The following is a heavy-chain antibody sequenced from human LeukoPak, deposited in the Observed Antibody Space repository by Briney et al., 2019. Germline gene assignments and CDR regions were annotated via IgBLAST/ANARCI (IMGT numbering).Heavy chain of an antibody. Sequence: SETLSLTCAVYGGSFSGYYWSWIRQPPGKGLEWIGEINHSGSTNYNPSLKSRVTISVDTSKNQFSLKLSSVTAADTAVYYCARAGIQLWQSPTDHWGQGTLVTVSS. CDR1: GGSFSGYY. CDR3: ARAGIQLWQSPTDH. V-gene: IGHV4-34*01. J-gene: IGHJ4*02. CDR2: INHSGST. D-gene: IGHD5-18*01.